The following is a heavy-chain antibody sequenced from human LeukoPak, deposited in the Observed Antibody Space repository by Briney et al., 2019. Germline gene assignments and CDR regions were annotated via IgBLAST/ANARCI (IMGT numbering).Heavy chain of an antibody. CDR1: GYTFTSYY. Sequence: ASVKVSCKASGYTFTSYYMHWVRQAPGQGLEWMGIINPSGGSTNYAQKFQGRVTMTRDTSTSTVYMELSSLGSEDTAVYYCARSLGYCSSTSCSPGRYYGMDVWGKGTTVTVSS. V-gene: IGHV1-46*01. J-gene: IGHJ6*04. CDR2: INPSGGST. D-gene: IGHD2-2*01. CDR3: ARSLGYCSSTSCSPGRYYGMDV.